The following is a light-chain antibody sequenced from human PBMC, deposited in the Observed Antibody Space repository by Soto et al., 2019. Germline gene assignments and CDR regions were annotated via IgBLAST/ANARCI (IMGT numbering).Light chain of an antibody. CDR2: EVT. CDR1: IGDIGSYNR. CDR3: SSYTNINTRACV. J-gene: IGLJ1*01. V-gene: IGLV2-14*01. Sequence: QSALTQSASVSGSPGQSITISCTGTIGDIGSYNRVSWYQQHPGKAPKLIIYEVTDRPSGVSNRFSGSKSGNTASLTISGLQAEDEAEYYCSSYTNINTRACVFGTGTKVNVL.